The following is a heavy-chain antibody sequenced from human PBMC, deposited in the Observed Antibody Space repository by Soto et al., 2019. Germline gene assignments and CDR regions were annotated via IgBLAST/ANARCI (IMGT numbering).Heavy chain of an antibody. CDR2: ISWNSGSI. V-gene: IGHV3-9*01. Sequence: GGSLRLSCAASGFTFDDYAMHWVRQAPGKGLEWVSGISWNSGSIGYADSVKGRFTISRDNAKNSLYLQMNSLRAEDTALYYCAKVGDCSGGSCPPLRVKYFQHWGQGTLVTVSS. J-gene: IGHJ1*01. CDR3: AKVGDCSGGSCPPLRVKYFQH. CDR1: GFTFDDYA. D-gene: IGHD2-15*01.